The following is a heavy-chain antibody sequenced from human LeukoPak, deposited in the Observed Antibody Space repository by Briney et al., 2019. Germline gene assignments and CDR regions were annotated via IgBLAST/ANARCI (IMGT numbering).Heavy chain of an antibody. D-gene: IGHD6-19*01. CDR2: INPSGGST. V-gene: IGHV1-46*01. J-gene: IGHJ4*02. CDR3: ARSYSSGWYVSDY. Sequence: ASVKVSCKASGYTFIAYYMHWVRQAPGQGLEWMGIINPSGGSTSYAQKFQGRVTMTRDMSTSTVYMELSSLRSEGTAVYYCARSYSSGWYVSDYWGQGTLVTVSS. CDR1: GYTFIAYY.